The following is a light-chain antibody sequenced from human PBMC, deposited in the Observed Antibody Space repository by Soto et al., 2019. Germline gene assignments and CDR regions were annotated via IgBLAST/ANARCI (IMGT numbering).Light chain of an antibody. Sequence: DIQMTQSPSTLSASVGDRVTITCRASQSISSWLAWYQQKPGKAPKLLIYKASSLESGVPSRFSGSGSGTEFTLTISSLQPEDVAAYYCQKYNSASLTFGGGTKVDI. CDR1: QSISSW. V-gene: IGKV1-5*03. J-gene: IGKJ4*01. CDR2: KAS. CDR3: QKYNSASLT.